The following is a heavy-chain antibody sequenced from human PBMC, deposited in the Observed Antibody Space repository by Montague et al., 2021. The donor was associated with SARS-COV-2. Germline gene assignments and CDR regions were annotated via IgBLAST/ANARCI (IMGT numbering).Heavy chain of an antibody. CDR2: IYISGGT. CDR1: GGSTTSCSYY. D-gene: IGHD3-10*01. V-gene: IGHV4-61*09. Sequence: TLSLTCTVSGGSTTSCSYYWSWIRQPAGKGLEWIGHIYISGGTNHNPSLKSRVTISLDTSKNQFSLKVSSVTAADTAVYHCARDGFIIGNYYHYGMDVWGQGTTVTVSS. CDR3: ARDGFIIGNYYHYGMDV. J-gene: IGHJ6*02.